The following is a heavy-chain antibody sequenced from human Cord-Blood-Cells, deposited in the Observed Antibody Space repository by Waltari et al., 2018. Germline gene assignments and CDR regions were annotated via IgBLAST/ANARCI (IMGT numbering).Heavy chain of an antibody. CDR2: IYYSGGT. V-gene: IGHV4-39*01. CDR3: ARQGQQLVRDWFDP. CDR1: GGSISSSSYS. Sequence: QLQLQESGPGLVKPSETLSLTCTVSGGSISSSSYSWGWIRQPPGKGLEWIGSIYYSGGTYYNPSLKSRVTISVDTSKNQFSLKLSSVTAADTAVYYCARQGQQLVRDWFDPWGQGTLVTVSS. D-gene: IGHD6-13*01. J-gene: IGHJ5*02.